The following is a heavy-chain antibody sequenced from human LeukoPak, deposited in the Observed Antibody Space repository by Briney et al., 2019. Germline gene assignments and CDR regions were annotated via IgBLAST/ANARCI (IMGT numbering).Heavy chain of an antibody. Sequence: GGSLRLSCAASGFTFSSYSMNWVRQAPGKGLEWVSSISSSSSYIYYADSVKGRFTISRGNAKNSLYLQMNSLGAEDTAVYYCARFGVVIPTDVWGQGTTVTVSS. D-gene: IGHD3-3*01. CDR1: GFTFSSYS. CDR2: ISSSSSYI. V-gene: IGHV3-21*01. CDR3: ARFGVVIPTDV. J-gene: IGHJ6*02.